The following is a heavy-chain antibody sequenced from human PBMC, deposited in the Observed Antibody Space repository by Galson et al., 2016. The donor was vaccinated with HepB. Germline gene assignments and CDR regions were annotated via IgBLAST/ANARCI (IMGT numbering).Heavy chain of an antibody. Sequence: SLRLSCAASGFTFSNYGMSWVRQAPGKGLEWVSVISGSGDTTYYAGSVKGRFTISRDNSKHTLYLQMNSLRAEDTAVYYCARERAGIWDNLDYWGQGALVTVSS. D-gene: IGHD1/OR15-1a*01. J-gene: IGHJ4*02. CDR1: GFTFSNYG. CDR3: ARERAGIWDNLDY. V-gene: IGHV3-23*01. CDR2: ISGSGDTT.